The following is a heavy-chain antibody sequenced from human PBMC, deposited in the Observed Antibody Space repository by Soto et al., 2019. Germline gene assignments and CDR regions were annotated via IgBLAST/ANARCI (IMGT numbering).Heavy chain of an antibody. J-gene: IGHJ5*02. V-gene: IGHV1-18*01. CDR1: GYTFTGYG. CDR2: ISAYNGNT. Sequence: ASVKVSCKASGYTFTGYGISWVRQAPGQGLEWMGWISAYNGNTNYAQKLQGRVTMTTDTSTTTAYMELRSLRSDDTAVYYCARDQYITMVRGVTKGADWFDPWGQGTLVTVSS. CDR3: ARDQYITMVRGVTKGADWFDP. D-gene: IGHD3-10*01.